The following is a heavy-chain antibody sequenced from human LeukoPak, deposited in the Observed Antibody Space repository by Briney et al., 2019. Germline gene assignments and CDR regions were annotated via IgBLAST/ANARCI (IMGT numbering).Heavy chain of an antibody. CDR2: IYTGGGT. V-gene: IGHV3-53*01. CDR1: GFSVRTNF. D-gene: IGHD3-10*02. Sequence: GGSLRLSCAVSGFSVRTNFMSWARQAPGKGLEWVSVIYTGGGTDHADSVKGRFTISRDNAKNSLYLQMNSLRAEDTAVYYCAELGITMIGGVWGKGTTVTISS. CDR3: AELGITMIGGV. J-gene: IGHJ6*04.